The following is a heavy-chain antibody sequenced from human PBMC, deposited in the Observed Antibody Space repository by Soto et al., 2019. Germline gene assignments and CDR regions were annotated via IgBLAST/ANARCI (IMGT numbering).Heavy chain of an antibody. J-gene: IGHJ6*02. CDR3: ARQQVVRGVIITGYYYYGMDV. CDR1: GGSISSSSYY. D-gene: IGHD3-10*01. Sequence: SETLSLTCTVSGGSISSSSYYWGWIRQPPGKGLEWIGSIYYSGSTYYNPSLKSRVTISVDTSKNQFSLKLSSVTAADTAVYYCARQQVVRGVIITGYYYYGMDVWGQGTTVTVS. V-gene: IGHV4-39*01. CDR2: IYYSGST.